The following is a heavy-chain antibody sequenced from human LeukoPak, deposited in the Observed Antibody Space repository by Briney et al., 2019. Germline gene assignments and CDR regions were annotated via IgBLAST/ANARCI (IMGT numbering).Heavy chain of an antibody. D-gene: IGHD2-15*01. CDR1: GDSISNHY. CDR3: ARIYCSGGSCYVDY. Sequence: SETLSLTCTVSGDSISNHYWNWIRQPPGKGLEWIGYIYHSGSTYYNPSLKSRVTISVDRSKNQFSLKLSSVTAADTAVYYCARIYCSGGSCYVDYWGQGTLVTVSS. V-gene: IGHV4-59*11. J-gene: IGHJ4*02. CDR2: IYHSGST.